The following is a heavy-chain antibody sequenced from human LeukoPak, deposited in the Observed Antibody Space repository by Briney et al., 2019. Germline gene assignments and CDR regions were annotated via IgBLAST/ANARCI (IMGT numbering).Heavy chain of an antibody. CDR3: ARTRAPYDSSGYYPDDY. CDR2: IIPIFGTA. Sequence: SVKVSCKASGGTFSSYAISWVRQAPGQGLEWMGGIIPIFGTANYAQKFQGRVTITADESTSTAYMELSSLRSEDTAVYYCARTRAPYDSSGYYPDDYWGQGTLVTVSS. V-gene: IGHV1-69*13. D-gene: IGHD3-22*01. CDR1: GGTFSSYA. J-gene: IGHJ4*02.